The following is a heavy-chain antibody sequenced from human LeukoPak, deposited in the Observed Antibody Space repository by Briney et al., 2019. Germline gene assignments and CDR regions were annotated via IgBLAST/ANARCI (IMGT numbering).Heavy chain of an antibody. J-gene: IGHJ4*02. CDR3: ARHAGAVAGTKIDY. Sequence: GESLQISCKGSGSIFTSYWIGWVRQLPGKGLEWMGIIYPGDSDTRYSPSFQGQVTISADKSISTAYLQWSSLKASDTAMYYCARHAGAVAGTKIDYWGQGTLVTVSS. CDR2: IYPGDSDT. V-gene: IGHV5-51*01. D-gene: IGHD6-19*01. CDR1: GSIFTSYW.